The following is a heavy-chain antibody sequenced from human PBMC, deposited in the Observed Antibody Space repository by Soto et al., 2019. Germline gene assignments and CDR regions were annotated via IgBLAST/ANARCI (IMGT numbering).Heavy chain of an antibody. CDR3: ARGGTMIVTPPFDY. D-gene: IGHD3-22*01. J-gene: IGHJ4*02. Sequence: SETLSLTCTVSGGSISSGDYYWSWIRQPPGKGLEWIGYIYYSGSTYYNPSLKSRVTISVDTSKNQFSLKLSSVTAADTAVYYCARGGTMIVTPPFDYWGQGTLVTVSS. CDR1: GGSISSGDYY. CDR2: IYYSGST. V-gene: IGHV4-30-4*01.